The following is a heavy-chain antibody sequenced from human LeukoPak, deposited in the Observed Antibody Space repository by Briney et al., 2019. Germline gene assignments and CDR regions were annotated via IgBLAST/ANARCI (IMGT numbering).Heavy chain of an antibody. CDR3: ARDDAFYDSSGYLDY. D-gene: IGHD3-22*01. J-gene: IGHJ4*02. CDR2: ISYDGSNK. V-gene: IGHV3-30-3*01. CDR1: GFTFSSYA. Sequence: GGSLRLSCAASGFTFSSYAMHWVPQAPGKGLEWVAVISYDGSNKYYADSVKGRFTISRDNSKNTLYLQMNSLRAEDTAVYYCARDDAFYDSSGYLDYWGQGTLVTVSS.